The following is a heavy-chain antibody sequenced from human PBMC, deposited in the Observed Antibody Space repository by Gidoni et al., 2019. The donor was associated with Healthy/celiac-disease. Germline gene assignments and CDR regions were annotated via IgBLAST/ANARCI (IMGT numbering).Heavy chain of an antibody. V-gene: IGHV3-7*03. J-gene: IGHJ4*02. CDR2: IKQDGSEK. CDR3: ARPSGYSRHFDY. Sequence: MSWVRQAPGKGLEWVANIKQDGSEKYYVDSVKGRFTISRDNAKNSLYLQMNSLRAEDTAVYYCARPSGYSRHFDYWGQGTLVTVSS. D-gene: IGHD6-13*01.